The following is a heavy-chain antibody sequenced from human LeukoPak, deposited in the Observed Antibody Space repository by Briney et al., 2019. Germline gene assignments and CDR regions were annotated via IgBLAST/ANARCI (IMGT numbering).Heavy chain of an antibody. CDR2: IYNSGRS. V-gene: IGHV4-59*01. CDR3: AGGSGASWFDP. Sequence: SETLSLTCSVSGGSISSGYWSWIRQPPGKGLEWIAYIYNSGRSNYNPSLKSRVTISLDTSKNQFSLKLSSVTAADTAVYYCAGGSGASWFDPWGQGTLVTVAS. CDR1: GGSISSGY. D-gene: IGHD2-8*02. J-gene: IGHJ5*02.